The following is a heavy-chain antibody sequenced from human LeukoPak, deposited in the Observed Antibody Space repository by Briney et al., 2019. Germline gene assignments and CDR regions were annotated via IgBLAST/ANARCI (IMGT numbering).Heavy chain of an antibody. D-gene: IGHD3-10*01. V-gene: IGHV3-21*04. CDR1: GFTFNTYS. J-gene: IGHJ4*02. CDR2: IDSSGGYM. CDR3: ARGGVDYYGSGTYYLMYYFDY. Sequence: GGSLRLSCEASGFTFNTYSMNWARQAPGKGLEWVSSIDSSGGYMFYADSVKGRFIISRDNAKDSLYLQMNSLRVEDTAVYFCARGGVDYYGSGTYYLMYYFDYWGQGALVTVSS.